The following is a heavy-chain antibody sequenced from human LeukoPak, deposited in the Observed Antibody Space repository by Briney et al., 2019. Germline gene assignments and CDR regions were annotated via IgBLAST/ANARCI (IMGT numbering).Heavy chain of an antibody. J-gene: IGHJ1*01. CDR3: AKDGRRFSPAEYFQH. Sequence: GGPLRLSCAASGLTFSSYGMRWVRQAPGQGLEWVAVISYDGSNKYYANYVKGRFTISRYNSKITLYLQMNSLRAEDTAVYYCAKDGRRFSPAEYFQHWGQGTLVTVSS. CDR1: GLTFSSYG. V-gene: IGHV3-30*18. D-gene: IGHD1-26*01. CDR2: ISYDGSNK.